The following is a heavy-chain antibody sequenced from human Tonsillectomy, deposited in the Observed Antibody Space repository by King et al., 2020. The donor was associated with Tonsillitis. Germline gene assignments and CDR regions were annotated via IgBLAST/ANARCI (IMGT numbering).Heavy chain of an antibody. CDR1: GYTFTGHY. D-gene: IGHD1-1*01. CDR2: IHPNSGDT. Sequence: VQLVQSGAEVKKPGASMKVSCKSSGYTFTGHYIHWVRQAPGQGLEWMGWIHPNSGDTKFPQNFQARVTMTRDMSISTAYMELSRLRSDDTAIYYCAYSQTVTTPGYNWFDPWGQGTLVTVSS. CDR3: AYSQTVTTPGYNWFDP. V-gene: IGHV1-2*02. J-gene: IGHJ5*02.